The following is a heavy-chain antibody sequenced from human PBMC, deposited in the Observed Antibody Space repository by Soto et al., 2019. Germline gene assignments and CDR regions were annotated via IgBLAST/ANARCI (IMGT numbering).Heavy chain of an antibody. CDR2: IYYSGST. CDR1: GASISSGDYY. J-gene: IGHJ4*02. D-gene: IGHD3-9*01. V-gene: IGHV4-31*03. CDR3: ASLSFDFLSLDH. Sequence: PSETLSLTCTVSGASISSGDYYWSWIRQHPGKGLEWIGYIYYSGSTYYNPSLKSRLTISVDTSKNQFSLRLSSVTAADTAVYYCASLSFDFLSLDHWGQGTLVTVSS.